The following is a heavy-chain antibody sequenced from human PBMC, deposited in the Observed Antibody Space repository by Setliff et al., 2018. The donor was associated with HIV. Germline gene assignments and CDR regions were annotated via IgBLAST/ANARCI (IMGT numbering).Heavy chain of an antibody. CDR2: ISSSSSYI. Sequence: GGSLRLSCAASGFTFSSYSMTWVRQAPGKGLEWVSSISSSSSYIYYADSIEGRFTISRDNAKSSLYLQMNSLRADDTAVYYCTRVVGEGYNSVDYWGQGT. J-gene: IGHJ4*02. V-gene: IGHV3-21*01. CDR1: GFTFSSYS. CDR3: TRVVGEGYNSVDY. D-gene: IGHD5-12*01.